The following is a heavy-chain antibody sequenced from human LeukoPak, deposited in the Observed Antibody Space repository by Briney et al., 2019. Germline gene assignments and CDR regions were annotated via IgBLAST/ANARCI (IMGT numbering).Heavy chain of an antibody. CDR3: ARDSGGKITISREVTWFDAFDV. V-gene: IGHV3-7*01. CDR2: IKQDGSLK. D-gene: IGHD3-3*01. Sequence: GGSLRLSCAASGFTFSNYWMIWIRQTPGKGLEWVANIKQDGSLKYYMDSVNGRLTISRDNAKNSVYLQMNNLRAEDTAVYYCARDSGGKITISREVTWFDAFDVWGRGTMVTVSS. J-gene: IGHJ3*01. CDR1: GFTFSNYW.